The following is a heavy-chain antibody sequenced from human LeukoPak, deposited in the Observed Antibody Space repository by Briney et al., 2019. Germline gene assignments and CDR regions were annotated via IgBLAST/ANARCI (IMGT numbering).Heavy chain of an antibody. CDR2: IYYTGST. D-gene: IGHD6-6*01. Sequence: SETLSLTCSVSGGSISSLYWSWIRPPPGKGVEWSGYIYYTGSTNYNPSLKSRVTMFVDMSKNQFSLRLSSVTAADTAVYYCARHRAYSSSSPFDYWGQGTLVTVSS. V-gene: IGHV4-59*08. J-gene: IGHJ4*02. CDR1: GGSISSLY. CDR3: ARHRAYSSSSPFDY.